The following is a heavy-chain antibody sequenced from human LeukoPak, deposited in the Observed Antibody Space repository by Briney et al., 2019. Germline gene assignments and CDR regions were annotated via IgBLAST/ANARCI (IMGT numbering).Heavy chain of an antibody. Sequence: GGSLRLSCAASGFTFDDYAMHWVRQAPGKGLEWVSGISWNSGSIGYADSVKGRFTTSRDNAKNSLYLQMNSLRAEDTAVYYCARESLGLYPNYWGQGTLVTVSS. J-gene: IGHJ4*02. V-gene: IGHV3-9*01. CDR3: ARESLGLYPNY. CDR1: GFTFDDYA. CDR2: ISWNSGSI. D-gene: IGHD2-2*02.